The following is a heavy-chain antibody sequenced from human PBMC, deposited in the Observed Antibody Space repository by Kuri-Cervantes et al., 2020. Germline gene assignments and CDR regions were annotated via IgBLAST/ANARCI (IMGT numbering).Heavy chain of an antibody. D-gene: IGHD3-3*01. J-gene: IGHJ4*02. CDR3: ARHQTSTIFGVVIISPPDY. V-gene: IGHV4-34*01. CDR2: IYYSGST. Sequence: SQTLSLTCAVYGGSFSGYYWSWIRQHPGKGLEWIGYIYYSGSTYYNPSLKSRVTISVDTSKNQFSLKLSSVTAADTAVYYCARHQTSTIFGVVIISPPDYWGQGTLVTVSS. CDR1: GGSFSGYY.